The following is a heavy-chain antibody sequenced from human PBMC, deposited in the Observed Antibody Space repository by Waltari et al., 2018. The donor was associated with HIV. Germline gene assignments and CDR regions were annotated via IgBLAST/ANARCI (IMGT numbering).Heavy chain of an antibody. J-gene: IGHJ4*02. CDR2: IKPDGSGK. CDR1: GFPFSSHW. Sequence: EVQLVESGGGLVQPGGSLRLSCAASGFPFSSHWMGWVRQAPGKGLEWVANIKPDGSGKYYVDSVKGRFTISRDNAKNSVHLQMNGLRAEDTAVYSCARVPNPSYAYFDYWGQGTLVTVSS. CDR3: ARVPNPSYAYFDY. V-gene: IGHV3-7*01. D-gene: IGHD3-10*01.